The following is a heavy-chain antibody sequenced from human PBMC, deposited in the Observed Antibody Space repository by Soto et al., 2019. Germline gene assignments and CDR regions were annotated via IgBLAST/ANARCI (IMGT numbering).Heavy chain of an antibody. Sequence: GGSLRLSCAASGFTFSIYAMSWFRQAPGKGLEWVSAISGSGGSTYYADSVKGRFTISRDNSKNTLYLQMNSLRAEDTAVYYCAKDPGIWYFQHWGQGTLVTVSS. CDR2: ISGSGGST. V-gene: IGHV3-23*01. D-gene: IGHD2-2*01. J-gene: IGHJ1*01. CDR1: GFTFSIYA. CDR3: AKDPGIWYFQH.